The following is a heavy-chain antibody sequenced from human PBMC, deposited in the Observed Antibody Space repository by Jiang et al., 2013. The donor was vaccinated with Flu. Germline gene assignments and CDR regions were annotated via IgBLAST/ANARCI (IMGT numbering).Heavy chain of an antibody. CDR3: ARGVVAGTLLYYYYGMDV. Sequence: VQLVESGGGLVQPGGSLRLSCAASGFTFSSYWMHWVRQAPGKGLVWVSRINSDGSSTSYADSVKGRFTISRDNAKNTLYLQMNSLRAEDTAVYYCARGVVAGTLLYYYYGMDVWGQGTTVTVSS. D-gene: IGHD6-19*01. CDR1: GFTFSSYW. CDR2: INSDGSST. V-gene: IGHV3-74*01. J-gene: IGHJ6*02.